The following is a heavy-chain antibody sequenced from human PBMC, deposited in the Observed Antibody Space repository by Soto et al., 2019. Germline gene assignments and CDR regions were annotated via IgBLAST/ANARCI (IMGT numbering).Heavy chain of an antibody. J-gene: IGHJ4*02. D-gene: IGHD2-15*01. CDR3: ARRWGRSFDY. V-gene: IGHV4-59*08. CDR1: GGSISSYC. Sequence: LEILSLTCTVSGGSISSYCWSWIRQPPGKGLEWIGYIYYSGSTSYNPSLKSRVTISVDTSKNQFSLKLSSVTAADTAVYYCARRWGRSFDYWGQGTLVTVSS. CDR2: IYYSGST.